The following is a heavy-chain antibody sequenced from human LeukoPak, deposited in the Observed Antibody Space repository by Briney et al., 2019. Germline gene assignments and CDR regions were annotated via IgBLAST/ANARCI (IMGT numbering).Heavy chain of an antibody. CDR2: ITDSGSGT. CDR1: GVTFSSHG. CDR3: ARDSGQFDY. Sequence: GGSLRLSCAASGVTFSSHGMSWVRQAPGKGLEWVSSITDSGSGTCYADSVKGRFTMSRDNSKNTLYLQMDSLRAEDTAVYYCARDSGQFDYWGQGTLVTVSS. J-gene: IGHJ4*02. V-gene: IGHV3-23*01. D-gene: IGHD5-12*01.